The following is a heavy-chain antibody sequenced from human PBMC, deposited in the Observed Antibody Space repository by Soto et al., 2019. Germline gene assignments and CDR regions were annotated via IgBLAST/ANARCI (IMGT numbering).Heavy chain of an antibody. CDR3: ARQWLIGYYCDY. D-gene: IGHD6-19*01. J-gene: IGHJ4*02. V-gene: IGHV4-38-2*01. CDR2: IYHSGST. CDR1: GYSIRSGYY. Sequence: PWEPLSRPCAVSGYSIRSGYYWGCIRQPPGKGLQWIGSIYHSGSTYYNPSLKSRVTISVDTSKNQFFLKLSSVTAADTAVYYCARQWLIGYYCDYWGQGNLVT.